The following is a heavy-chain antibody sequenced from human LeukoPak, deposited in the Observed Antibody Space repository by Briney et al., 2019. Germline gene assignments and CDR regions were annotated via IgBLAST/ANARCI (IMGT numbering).Heavy chain of an antibody. J-gene: IGHJ4*02. D-gene: IGHD7-27*01. CDR3: AKGRLGTLDY. Sequence: PGGSLRLSCAASGFTFSSNAMSWVRQAPGKGLEWVSAISGSGGSTYYADSVKGRSTISRDNSKNTLYLQMNSLRAEDTAVYYCAKGRLGTLDYWGQGTLVTVSS. CDR2: ISGSGGST. V-gene: IGHV3-23*01. CDR1: GFTFSSNA.